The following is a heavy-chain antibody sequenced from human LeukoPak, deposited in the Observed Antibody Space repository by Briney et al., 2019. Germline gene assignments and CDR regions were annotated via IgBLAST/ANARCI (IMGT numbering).Heavy chain of an antibody. V-gene: IGHV3-30*18. D-gene: IGHD6-13*01. CDR1: GFTFSNYG. CDR2: ISYDGSYK. Sequence: GGSLRLSCAASGFTFSNYGMHWVRQAPGKGLEWVAVISYDGSYKFYADSVKGRFTISRDNSKSTLYLQMNSLRAEDTAVYYCAKDRYSGLNTIDYWGQGTLVTVSS. J-gene: IGHJ4*02. CDR3: AKDRYSGLNTIDY.